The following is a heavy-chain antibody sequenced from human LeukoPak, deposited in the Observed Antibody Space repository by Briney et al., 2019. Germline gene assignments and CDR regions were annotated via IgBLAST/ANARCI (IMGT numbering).Heavy chain of an antibody. CDR3: ARTTPYSGYDSAFDI. CDR2: INPNSGGT. D-gene: IGHD5-12*01. Sequence: ATVKVSCKASGYTFTGYYMHWVQQAPGQGLEWMGWINPNSGGTNYARKFQGRVTMTRDTSISTAYMELSRLRSDDTAVYYCARTTPYSGYDSAFDIWGQGTMVTVSS. J-gene: IGHJ3*02. V-gene: IGHV1-2*02. CDR1: GYTFTGYY.